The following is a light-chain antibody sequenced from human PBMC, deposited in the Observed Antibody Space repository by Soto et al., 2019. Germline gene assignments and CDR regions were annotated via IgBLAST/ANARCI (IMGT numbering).Light chain of an antibody. CDR1: NIGSKS. CDR3: QVWDSSSDHVV. CDR2: YDN. J-gene: IGLJ3*02. Sequence: SYELTQPPSVSVAPGKTASITCGGNNIGSKSVHWYPQKPGQAPRLVISYDNDRPSGIPERFSGSDSGNTATLTISRVEVGDEDDYYCQVWDSSSDHVVFGGGTQLTVL. V-gene: IGLV3-21*04.